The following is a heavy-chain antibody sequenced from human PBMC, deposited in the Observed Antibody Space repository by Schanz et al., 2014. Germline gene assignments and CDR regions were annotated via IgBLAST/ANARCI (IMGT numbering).Heavy chain of an antibody. J-gene: IGHJ4*02. CDR3: VRDSFFAFDY. D-gene: IGHD3-3*01. CDR1: GFTFSIYA. V-gene: IGHV3-64*04. Sequence: VQLVESGGGLVQPGGSLRLSCSASGFTFSIYAMHWVRQAPGKGLEYVSAISHDGYSTYYADSVKGRFTISRDSSKNTLYLQMNSLRPEDTAVYYCVRDSFFAFDYWGQGTLVTVSS. CDR2: ISHDGYST.